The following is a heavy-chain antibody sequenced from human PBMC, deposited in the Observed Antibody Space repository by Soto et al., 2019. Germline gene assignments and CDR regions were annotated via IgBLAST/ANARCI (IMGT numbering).Heavy chain of an antibody. Sequence: QVQLVESGGGVVQPGRSLRLSCAASGFTFSSYAMHWVRQAPGKGLEWVAVISYDGSNKYYADSVKGRFTISRDNSKNTLYLQMNSLRAEDTAVYYCARRLLWFGESDVW. CDR3: ARRLLWFGESDV. V-gene: IGHV3-30-3*01. CDR1: GFTFSSYA. J-gene: IGHJ6*01. CDR2: ISYDGSNK. D-gene: IGHD3-10*01.